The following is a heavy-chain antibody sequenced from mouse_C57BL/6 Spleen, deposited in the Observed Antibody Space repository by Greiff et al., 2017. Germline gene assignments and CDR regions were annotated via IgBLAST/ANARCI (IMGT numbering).Heavy chain of an antibody. CDR2: ISRGSSTI. CDR3: ARRYYGSWEYFDY. Sequence: EVKLVESGGGLVKPGGSLKLSCAASGFTFSDYGMHWVRQAPEKGLEWVAYISRGSSTIYYADTVKGRFTISRDNAKNTLFLQMTSLRSEDTAMYYCARRYYGSWEYFDYWGQGTTLTVSS. V-gene: IGHV5-17*01. CDR1: GFTFSDYG. D-gene: IGHD1-1*01. J-gene: IGHJ2*01.